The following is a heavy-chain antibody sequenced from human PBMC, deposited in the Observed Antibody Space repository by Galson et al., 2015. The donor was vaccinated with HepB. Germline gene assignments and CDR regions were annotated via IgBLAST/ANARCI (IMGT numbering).Heavy chain of an antibody. J-gene: IGHJ6*02. CDR2: VKYDGSAK. V-gene: IGHV3-7*01. CDR3: ARDVVPRGIHYVGMDV. Sequence: SLRLSRAASEFTFSDYWMSWVRQAPGKGLEWVAQVKYDGSAKYYVDSAKGRFTISRDNAKNSLYLQMNSLRAEDTAVYYCARDVVPRGIHYVGMDVWGQGTTVTVS. D-gene: IGHD2-21*01. CDR1: EFTFSDYW.